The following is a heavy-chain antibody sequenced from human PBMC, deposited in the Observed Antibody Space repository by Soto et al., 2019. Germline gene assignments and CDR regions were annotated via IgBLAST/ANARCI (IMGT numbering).Heavy chain of an antibody. CDR3: VRVGYAYGNDP. D-gene: IGHD3-10*01. Sequence: QVQLVESGGGLVKSGGSLRLSCAASGFTFSDYYMSWIRQAPGKGLEWISYISSSGATIYYADSVKGRFTTSRDNANNSLFLETNSLRAEDTAVYYCVRVGYAYGNDPWGQGTLVAVSS. J-gene: IGHJ5*02. CDR1: GFTFSDYY. CDR2: ISSSGATI. V-gene: IGHV3-11*01.